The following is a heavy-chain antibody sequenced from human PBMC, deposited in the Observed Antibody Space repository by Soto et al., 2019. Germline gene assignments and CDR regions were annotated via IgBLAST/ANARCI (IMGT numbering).Heavy chain of an antibody. D-gene: IGHD3-10*01. Sequence: VQLVQSGAEVREPGASVKVSCKASGYSLSTYAMHWVRQAPGQSLEWMGWINVGSGNKKYSPRFQDRVTISGDTSASTVVRELSSLRSEDTAVYYCAKAEGGRSWFGGWIYWGQGALVTVSS. CDR2: INVGSGNK. CDR1: GYSLSTYA. J-gene: IGHJ4*02. CDR3: AKAEGGRSWFGGWIY. V-gene: IGHV1-3*01.